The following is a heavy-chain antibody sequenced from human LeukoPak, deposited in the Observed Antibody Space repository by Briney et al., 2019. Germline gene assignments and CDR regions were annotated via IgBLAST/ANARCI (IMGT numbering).Heavy chain of an antibody. J-gene: IGHJ6*03. CDR2: INHSGST. D-gene: IGHD2-2*01. Sequence: KPSETLSLTCAVYGGSFSGYYWSWIRQPPGKGLEWIGEINHSGSTNYNPSLKSRVTISVDTSKNQFSLKLSSVTAADTAVYYRARWAYCSSTSCYGRYYYYYMDVWGKGTTVTVSS. CDR3: ARWAYCSSTSCYGRYYYYYMDV. V-gene: IGHV4-34*01. CDR1: GGSFSGYY.